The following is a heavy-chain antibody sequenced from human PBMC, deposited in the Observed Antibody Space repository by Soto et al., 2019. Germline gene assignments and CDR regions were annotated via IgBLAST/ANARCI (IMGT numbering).Heavy chain of an antibody. V-gene: IGHV3-23*01. J-gene: IGHJ4*02. CDR3: ASYVRGPTFDVDS. CDR1: GFSFRTYA. CDR2: ISDTGDDT. D-gene: IGHD3-10*02. Sequence: EVQLLESGGGLVQPGGSLRLSCAASGFSFRTYAMSWVRQAPGQGLEWVSVISDTGDDTYYADSVKGRFTISRDSSRNTLYLRMNSLRAEDTAGKYCASYVRGPTFDVDSWGQGTLVTVAS.